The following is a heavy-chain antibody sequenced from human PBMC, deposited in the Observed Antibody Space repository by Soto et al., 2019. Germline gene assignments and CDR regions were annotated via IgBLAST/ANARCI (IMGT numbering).Heavy chain of an antibody. CDR2: ISSSSSYT. V-gene: IGHV3-11*06. CDR1: GFTFSDYY. D-gene: IGHD6-6*01. CDR3: ARRGPYSTSGRWFDP. Sequence: QVQLVESGGGLVKPGGSLRLSCAASGFTFSDYYMSWIRQAPGKGLEWVSYISSSSSYTNYADSVKGRFTISRDNAKNSLYLQMNSLRAEDTAVYYCARRGPYSTSGRWFDPWGQGTLVTVSS. J-gene: IGHJ5*02.